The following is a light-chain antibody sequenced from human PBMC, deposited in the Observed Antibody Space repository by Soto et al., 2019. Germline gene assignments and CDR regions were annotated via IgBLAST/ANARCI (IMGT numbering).Light chain of an antibody. CDR1: NIETKR. Sequence: SYELTQPPSVSVAPGQTARITCGGDNIETKRVQWYQQRPGQAPALVLYDDSDRPSGIPERFSGSRSGNTATLTISRVEAGDEGDFYCQVWDRSFEPSFGGGTKLTVL. CDR2: DDS. J-gene: IGLJ2*01. V-gene: IGLV3-21*02. CDR3: QVWDRSFEPS.